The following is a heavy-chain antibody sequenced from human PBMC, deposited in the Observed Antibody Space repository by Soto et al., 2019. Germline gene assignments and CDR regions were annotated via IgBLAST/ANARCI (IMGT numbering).Heavy chain of an antibody. CDR3: AKGFGITIFGVVNAFDT. V-gene: IGHV3-23*01. Sequence: XGFLKLSFTASGVTFSNYAMSWVRKAPGKGLEWISVIIGSGGSTYYADSVKGRFTISRDNSKNTLYLQINSLRAEDTAIYFCAKGFGITIFGVVNAFDTWGQGTMVTVS. D-gene: IGHD3-3*01. CDR1: GVTFSNYA. CDR2: IIGSGGST. J-gene: IGHJ3*02.